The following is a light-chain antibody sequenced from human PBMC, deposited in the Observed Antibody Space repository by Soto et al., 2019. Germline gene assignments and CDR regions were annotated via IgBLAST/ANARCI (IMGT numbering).Light chain of an antibody. Sequence: EIVMTQSPATLSVSPGERATLSCRASQSVSSNLAWYQQRRGQAPSLLIYGASTRATGITARFSGSGSGTEFTLTISSLQSEDFAVYYCQQYNNWPPMYTFGQGTKLEIK. CDR1: QSVSSN. CDR3: QQYNNWPPMYT. CDR2: GAS. J-gene: IGKJ2*01. V-gene: IGKV3-15*01.